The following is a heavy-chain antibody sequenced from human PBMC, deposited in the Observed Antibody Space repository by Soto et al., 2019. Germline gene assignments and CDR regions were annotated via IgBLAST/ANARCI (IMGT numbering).Heavy chain of an antibody. Sequence: ESLNSSCKGSGYSFTSYWIGWVRQMPGKGLEWMGIIYPGDSDTRYSPSFQGQVTISADKSISTAYLQWSSLKASDTAMYYCARDPGDSSSRTAPLGMQVWGQAPTLTLSS. D-gene: IGHD6-13*01. V-gene: IGHV5-51*01. CDR2: IYPGDSDT. J-gene: IGHJ6*02. CDR1: GYSFTSYW. CDR3: ARDPGDSSSRTAPLGMQV.